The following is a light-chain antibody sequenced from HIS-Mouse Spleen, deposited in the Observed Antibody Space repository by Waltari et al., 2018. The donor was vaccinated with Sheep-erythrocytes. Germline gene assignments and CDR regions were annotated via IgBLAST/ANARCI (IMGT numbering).Light chain of an antibody. CDR3: CSYAGSSTPWV. J-gene: IGLJ3*02. CDR1: SSDVGSYNL. CDR2: EGS. Sequence: QSALTQPASVSGSPGLSITIPCTGTSSDVGSYNLVSWYQQHPGKAPRLMFYEGSKRPSEVSNRVAGSKSGNTASLTISGRQAEDEADYYCCSYAGSSTPWVFGGGTKLTVL. V-gene: IGLV2-23*01.